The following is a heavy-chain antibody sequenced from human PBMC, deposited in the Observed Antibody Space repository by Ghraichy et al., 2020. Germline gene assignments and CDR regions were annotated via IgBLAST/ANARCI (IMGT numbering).Heavy chain of an antibody. CDR2: ISYDGSSE. V-gene: IGHV3-30*04. J-gene: IGHJ4*02. CDR1: GFTFSNYA. Sequence: GGSLRLSCAGSGFTFSNYAMNWVRQTPGRGLEWLAFISYDGSSEYYADSVKGRFTISRDNSRNTLFLQMNGLRDEDSGLFYCARVAVFQRRLYLDGWDLGTLVSVSS. CDR3: ARVAVFQRRLYLDG.